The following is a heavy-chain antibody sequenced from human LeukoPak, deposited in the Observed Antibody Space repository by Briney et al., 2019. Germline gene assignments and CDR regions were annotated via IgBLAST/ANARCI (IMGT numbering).Heavy chain of an antibody. J-gene: IGHJ4*02. V-gene: IGHV1-3*01. Sequence: GASVKVSCKASGYTFTSYAMHWVRQAPGQRLEWMGWTNAGNGNTKYSQKFQGRVTITRDTSASTAYMELSSLRSEDTAVYYCARVVVTATLPLDYWGQGTLVTVSS. CDR3: ARVVVTATLPLDY. D-gene: IGHD2-21*02. CDR1: GYTFTSYA. CDR2: TNAGNGNT.